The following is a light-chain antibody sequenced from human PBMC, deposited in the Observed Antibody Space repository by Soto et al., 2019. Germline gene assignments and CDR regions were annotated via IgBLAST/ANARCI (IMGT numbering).Light chain of an antibody. J-gene: IGKJ1*01. V-gene: IGKV3-11*01. CDR2: ESS. Sequence: EVVLTQSPATLSLSPGERATLSCRASQTVGSYLAWYQQKPGQAPRLLIYESSNRATGIPARFSGSGSGTDFTLTISSLEPVDFAVYYCQQRSNWRWTFGQGTKVEIK. CDR3: QQRSNWRWT. CDR1: QTVGSY.